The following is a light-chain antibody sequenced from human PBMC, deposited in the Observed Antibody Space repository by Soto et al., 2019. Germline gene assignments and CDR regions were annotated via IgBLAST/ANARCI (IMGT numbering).Light chain of an antibody. CDR3: QHTCTTVRT. V-gene: IGKV1-39*01. CDR2: GAS. Sequence: DIQMTQSPSSLYASVGDRVTITCRASRSISTYLHWYQQKPGKAPKLLISGASILQSGVPSTFSGSGSGTAFTLTTSILRPQYVAAFHCQHTCTTVRTLGQGTQLQI. CDR1: RSISTY. J-gene: IGKJ2*01.